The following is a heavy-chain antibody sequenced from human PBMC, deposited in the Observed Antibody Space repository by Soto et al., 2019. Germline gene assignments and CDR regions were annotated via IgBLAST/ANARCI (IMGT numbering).Heavy chain of an antibody. CDR2: IYYSGST. V-gene: IGHV4-39*01. D-gene: IGHD6-19*01. J-gene: IGHJ6*02. CDR3: ARLGGAVAPYYYGMDV. CDR1: GGSISSSSYY. Sequence: QLQLQESGPGLVKPSETLSLTCTVSGGSISSSSYYWGWIRQPPGKGLEWIGSIYYSGSTYYNPSLKSRVTISVDTSKNQFSLKLSSVTAADTAVYYCARLGGAVAPYYYGMDVWGQGTTFTVSS.